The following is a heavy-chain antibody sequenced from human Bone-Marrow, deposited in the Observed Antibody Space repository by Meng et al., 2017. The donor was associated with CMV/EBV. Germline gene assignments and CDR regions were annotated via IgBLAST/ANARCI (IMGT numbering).Heavy chain of an antibody. CDR2: IYYSGST. CDR3: ARAWYYDFWSGRNWFAP. D-gene: IGHD3-3*01. Sequence: SETLSLTCTVSGGSVSSGSYYWSWIRQPPGKGLEWIGYIYYSGSTNYNPSLKSRVTISVDTSKNQFSLKLSSVTAADTAVYYCARAWYYDFWSGRNWFAPWGQGHLV. V-gene: IGHV4-61*01. CDR1: GGSVSSGSYY. J-gene: IGHJ5*02.